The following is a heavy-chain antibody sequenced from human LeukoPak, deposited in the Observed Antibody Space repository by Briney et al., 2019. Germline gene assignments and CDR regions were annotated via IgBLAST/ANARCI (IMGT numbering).Heavy chain of an antibody. D-gene: IGHD2-2*03. CDR3: ARDGYCSSTSCYDAFDI. J-gene: IGHJ3*02. CDR1: GGSISSGSYF. V-gene: IGHV4-61*02. CDR2: IYTSGST. Sequence: PSETLSLTCTVSGGSISSGSYFWSWIRQPAGKGLEWIGRIYTSGSTNYNPSLKSRVTISVDTSKNQFSLKLSSVTAADMAVYYCARDGYCSSTSCYDAFDIWGQGTMVTVSS.